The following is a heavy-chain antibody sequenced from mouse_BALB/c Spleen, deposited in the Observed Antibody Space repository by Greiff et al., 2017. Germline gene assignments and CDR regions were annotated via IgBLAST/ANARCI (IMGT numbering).Heavy chain of an antibody. CDR1: GFNIKDTY. CDR2: IDPANGNT. J-gene: IGHJ4*01. D-gene: IGHD1-1*01. CDR3: ARSGYGSSLYAMDY. V-gene: IGHV14-3*02. Sequence: VQLQQSGAELVKPGASVKLSCTASGFNIKDTYMHWVKQRPEQGLEWIGRIDPANGNTKYDPKFQGKATITADTSSNTAYLQLSSLTSEDTAVYYGARSGYGSSLYAMDYWGQGTSVTVSS.